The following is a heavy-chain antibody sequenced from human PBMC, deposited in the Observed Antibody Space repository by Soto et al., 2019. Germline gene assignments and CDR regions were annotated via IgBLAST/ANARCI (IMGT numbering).Heavy chain of an antibody. CDR2: ISYDGSNK. CDR1: GFTFSSYA. CDR3: ARAPWAPIYDILTGYSPDGLYYYYYGMDV. V-gene: IGHV3-30-3*01. D-gene: IGHD3-9*01. Sequence: GGSLRLSCAASGFTFSSYAMHWVRQAPGKGLEWVAVISYDGSNKYYADSVKGRFTISRDNSKNTLYLQMNSLRAEDTAVYYCARAPWAPIYDILTGYSPDGLYYYYYGMDVWGQGTTVTVSS. J-gene: IGHJ6*02.